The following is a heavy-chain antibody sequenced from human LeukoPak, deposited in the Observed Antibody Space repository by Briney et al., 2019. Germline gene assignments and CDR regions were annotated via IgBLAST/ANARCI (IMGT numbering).Heavy chain of an antibody. J-gene: IGHJ3*02. CDR2: ISSSSSTI. CDR3: ARAPRYYYDSSGYQVGAFDI. V-gene: IGHV3-48*01. Sequence: GGSLRLSCAASGFTFSSYSMNWVRQAPGKGLEWVSYISSSSSTIYYADSVKGRFTISRDNAKNSLYLQMNSLRAEDTAVYYCARAPRYYYDSSGYQVGAFDIWGQGTMVTVSS. D-gene: IGHD3-22*01. CDR1: GFTFSSYS.